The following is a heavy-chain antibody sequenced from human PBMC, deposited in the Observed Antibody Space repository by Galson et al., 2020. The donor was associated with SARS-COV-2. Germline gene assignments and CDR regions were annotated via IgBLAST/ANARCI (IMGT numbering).Heavy chain of an antibody. V-gene: IGHV4-59*01. D-gene: IGHD3-10*01. CDR2: IDYSGFT. CDR3: ARFQKNRGMDV. J-gene: IGHJ6*01. Sequence: SETLSLTCAVSGGSFTSYYWSWIRQAPGKGPECIGYIDYSGFTNNSPSLKSRVTISVDMLKKQFSLELTSVTAADTGVYYCARFQKNRGMDVWGQGTTVTVSS. CDR1: GGSFTSYY.